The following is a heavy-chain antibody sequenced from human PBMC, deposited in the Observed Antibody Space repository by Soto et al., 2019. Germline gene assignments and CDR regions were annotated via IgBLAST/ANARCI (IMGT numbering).Heavy chain of an antibody. CDR2: IYPGDSDT. V-gene: IGHV5-51*01. Sequence: RGESLKISCKGSRYSVTSYWISWVRQMPGKGLEWRGIIYPGDSDTKYSPSLQGQVSISADTSISTPYLQWTSLKAADTATYYCARSMRRAYRSGWYSSSGDYSYGIAFSGQATNVTVS. CDR1: RYSVTSYW. J-gene: IGHJ6*02. D-gene: IGHD6-19*01. CDR3: ARSMRRAYRSGWYSSSGDYSYGIAF.